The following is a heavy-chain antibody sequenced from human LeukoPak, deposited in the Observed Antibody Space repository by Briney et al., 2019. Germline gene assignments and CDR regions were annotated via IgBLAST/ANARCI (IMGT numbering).Heavy chain of an antibody. CDR1: GGTFSSYA. Sequence: GASVKVSCKASGGTFSSYAISWVRQAPGQGLEWMGGIIPIFGTANYAQKFQGRVTITTDESTSTAYMELSSLRSEDTAVYYCARVGYCSGGSCRPAYYYMDVWGKGTRSPSP. V-gene: IGHV1-69*05. D-gene: IGHD2-15*01. CDR2: IIPIFGTA. CDR3: ARVGYCSGGSCRPAYYYMDV. J-gene: IGHJ6*03.